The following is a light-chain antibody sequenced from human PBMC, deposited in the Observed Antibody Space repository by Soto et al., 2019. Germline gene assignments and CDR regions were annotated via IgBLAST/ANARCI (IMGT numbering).Light chain of an antibody. CDR2: DAS. CDR3: QQYNSYSLT. Sequence: IQMTQSPSSLSASVGDRVTITCRASQSITNRLAWYQQKPGKAPKLLIYDASSLESGVPSRFSGSGSGTEFTLTISSLQPDDFATYYRQQYNSYSLTFGQGTKVDIK. V-gene: IGKV1-5*01. CDR1: QSITNR. J-gene: IGKJ1*01.